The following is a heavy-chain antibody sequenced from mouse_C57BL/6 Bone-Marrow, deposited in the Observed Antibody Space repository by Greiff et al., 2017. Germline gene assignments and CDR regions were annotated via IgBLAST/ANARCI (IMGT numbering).Heavy chain of an antibody. D-gene: IGHD2-12*01. J-gene: IGHJ2*01. Sequence: VKLQESGGGLVQPGGSLKLSCAASGFTFSDYYMYWVRQTPETRLEWVAYISNGGGSTYYPDTVKGRFTISRDNAKNTLYLQMSRLKSEDTAMYYCARQSYPYYFDYWGQGTTLTVSS. V-gene: IGHV5-12*01. CDR3: ARQSYPYYFDY. CDR1: GFTFSDYY. CDR2: ISNGGGST.